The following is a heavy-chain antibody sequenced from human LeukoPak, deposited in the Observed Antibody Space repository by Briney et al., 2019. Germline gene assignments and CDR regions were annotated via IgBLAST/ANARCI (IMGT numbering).Heavy chain of an antibody. CDR3: ARELGYCSSSSCPLGD. J-gene: IGHJ4*02. CDR2: ISGDGGST. D-gene: IGHD2-2*01. CDR1: GFTFDDYA. V-gene: IGHV3-43*02. Sequence: GGSLRLSCAASGFTFDDYAMHWVRQAPGKGLEWVSLISGDGGSTYYADSVKGRFTIYRDNSKNTLYLQMNGLRGEDTAVYYCARELGYCSSSSCPLGDWGQGTLVTVSS.